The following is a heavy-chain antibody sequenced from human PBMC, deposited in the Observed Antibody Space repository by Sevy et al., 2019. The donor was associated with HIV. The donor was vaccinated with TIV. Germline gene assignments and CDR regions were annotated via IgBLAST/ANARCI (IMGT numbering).Heavy chain of an antibody. CDR2: MIPIFGTA. D-gene: IGHD3-22*01. V-gene: IGHV1-69*13. CDR3: ARVDYYDSSGYYGNDAFDI. Sequence: ASVKVSCKASGGTFCSYAISWVRQAPGQGLEWMGGMIPIFGTANYAQKFQGRVTITADESTSTAYMELSSLRSEDTAVYYCARVDYYDSSGYYGNDAFDIWGQGTMVTVSS. CDR1: GGTFCSYA. J-gene: IGHJ3*02.